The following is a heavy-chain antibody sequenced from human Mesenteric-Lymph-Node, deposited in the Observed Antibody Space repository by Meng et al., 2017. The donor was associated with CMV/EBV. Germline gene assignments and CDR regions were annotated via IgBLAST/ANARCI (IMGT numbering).Heavy chain of an antibody. Sequence: GESLKISCAASGFSFSSYWMHWVRQAPGKGLVWVSRINSDGSSTNYADSVRGRFTISRDTSANTLYLQMDNLREDDTALYYCAKDLTGGWCFESWGPGTLVTVSS. CDR2: INSDGSST. V-gene: IGHV3-74*01. J-gene: IGHJ4*02. CDR1: GFSFSSYW. D-gene: IGHD6-19*01. CDR3: AKDLTGGWCFES.